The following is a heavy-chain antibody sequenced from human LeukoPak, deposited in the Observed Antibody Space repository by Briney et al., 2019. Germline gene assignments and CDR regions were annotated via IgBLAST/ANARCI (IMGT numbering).Heavy chain of an antibody. Sequence: SETLSLTCAVYGGSFSGYYWSWIRQPPGKGLEWVGNIDYSGDTHYNPSLESRVIISIDTSKNQFSLKLTSGTAADTAIYYCARESSWDSSGYWRDAFDIWGQGTMVTVSS. CDR1: GGSFSGYY. D-gene: IGHD3-22*01. J-gene: IGHJ3*02. CDR2: IDYSGDT. V-gene: IGHV4-34*11. CDR3: ARESSWDSSGYWRDAFDI.